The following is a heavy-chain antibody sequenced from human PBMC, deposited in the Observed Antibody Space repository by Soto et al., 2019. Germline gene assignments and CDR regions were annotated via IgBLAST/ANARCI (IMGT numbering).Heavy chain of an antibody. D-gene: IGHD3-22*01. J-gene: IGHJ1*01. CDR2: IYSNGNT. Sequence: SDTLSLTSAVSGYSVSSGYYWGWLRQPPGKGLEWIGYIYSNGNTNYSPSLKSRITISVNTSKNQFSLRLTSVTAADTAVDCFASDEGYYGAWGNGTLVIVSS. CDR1: GYSVSSGYY. CDR3: ASDEGYYGA. V-gene: IGHV4-61*01.